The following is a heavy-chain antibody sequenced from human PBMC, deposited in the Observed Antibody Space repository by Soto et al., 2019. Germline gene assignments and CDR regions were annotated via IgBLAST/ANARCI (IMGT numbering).Heavy chain of an antibody. Sequence: PGESLKISCKGSGYSLTSYWISWVRQMPGKGLEWMGRIDPSDSYTNYSPSFQGHVTISADKSISTAYLQWSSLKASDTAMYYCARHMYCSGGSCYQRSLDVWGQGTTVTVSS. V-gene: IGHV5-10-1*01. CDR1: GYSLTSYW. CDR3: ARHMYCSGGSCYQRSLDV. J-gene: IGHJ6*02. CDR2: IDPSDSYT. D-gene: IGHD2-15*01.